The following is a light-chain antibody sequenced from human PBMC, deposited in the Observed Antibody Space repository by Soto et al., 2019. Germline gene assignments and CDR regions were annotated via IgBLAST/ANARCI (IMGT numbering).Light chain of an antibody. CDR2: GAS. J-gene: IGKJ4*01. CDR1: QSVSSSY. V-gene: IGKV3-20*01. Sequence: EIVLTQSPGTLSLSPGERATLSCRASQSVSSSYLAWYQQKPGQAPRLLIYGASSRATGIPDRFSGSGSGTDFTLTISRLEPEDFAVYYCQQDGSSLPLTFGGGTKVEIK. CDR3: QQDGSSLPLT.